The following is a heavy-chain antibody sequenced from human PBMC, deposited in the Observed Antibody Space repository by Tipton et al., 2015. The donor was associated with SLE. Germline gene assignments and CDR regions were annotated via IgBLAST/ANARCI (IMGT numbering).Heavy chain of an antibody. D-gene: IGHD1-1*01. CDR3: AKEVSTDNEYFQH. V-gene: IGHV3-30*02. J-gene: IGHJ1*01. Sequence: SLRLSCAASGFTFSSYGMHWVRQAPGKGLEWVAFVRFDGSDTYYGDSVKGRFSISRDNAKNTLYLQMNSLRLEDTAVYYCAKEVSTDNEYFQHWGQGTLVTVSS. CDR1: GFTFSSYG. CDR2: VRFDGSDT.